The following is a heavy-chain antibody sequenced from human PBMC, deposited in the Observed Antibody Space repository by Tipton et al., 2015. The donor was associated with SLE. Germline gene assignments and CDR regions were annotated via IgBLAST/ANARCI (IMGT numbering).Heavy chain of an antibody. D-gene: IGHD3-3*01. CDR2: IKQDGSEK. CDR1: GFTFSSYW. J-gene: IGHJ5*02. V-gene: IGHV3-7*03. Sequence: GSLRLSCAAPGFTFSSYWMSWVRQAPGKGLEWVANIKQDGSEKYYVDSVKGRFTISRDNAKNSLYLQMNSLRAEDTAVYYCARDGVVAGLDPRGQGTLVTVSS. CDR3: ARDGVVAGLDP.